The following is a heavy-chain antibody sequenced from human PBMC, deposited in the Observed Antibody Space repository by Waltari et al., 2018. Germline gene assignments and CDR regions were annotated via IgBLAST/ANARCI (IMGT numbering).Heavy chain of an antibody. Sequence: VQLLESGGGLVQPGGSLRLSCAASGFTFSNYGMNWVRQAPGKGGGGVAVIIGDGAASFYGDSVKGRFTISRDNAESTLRLQMHSLRTEDTAIYFCAAYSGISSSFEYWGQGTLVTVSS. CDR1: GFTFSNYG. V-gene: IGHV3-23*01. J-gene: IGHJ4*02. CDR2: IIGDGAAS. CDR3: AAYSGISSSFEY. D-gene: IGHD3-10*01.